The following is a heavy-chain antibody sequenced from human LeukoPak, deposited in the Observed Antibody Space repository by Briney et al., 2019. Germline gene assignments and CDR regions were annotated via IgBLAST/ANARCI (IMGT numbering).Heavy chain of an antibody. V-gene: IGHV3-48*02. D-gene: IGHD2-2*01. CDR2: ITGSSSTI. J-gene: IGHJ4*02. CDR1: GFTFSDYG. CDR3: TRNAHSDY. Sequence: GGSLRLSCAASGFTFSDYGMNWVRQAPGKGLEWVSYITGSSSTIYYADSVKGRFTISRDNGKNSLYLQMNSLRNEDTAVYYCTRNAHSDYWGQGTLVSVSS.